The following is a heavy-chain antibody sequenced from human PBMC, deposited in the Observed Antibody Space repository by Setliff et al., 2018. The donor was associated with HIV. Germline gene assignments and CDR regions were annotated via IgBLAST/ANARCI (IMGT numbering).Heavy chain of an antibody. CDR1: GASFVGDNH. D-gene: IGHD6-19*01. V-gene: IGHV4-30-4*01. J-gene: IGHJ4*02. Sequence: PSETLSLTCAVSGASFVGDNHWSWIRQTPERGLEWIAYFMYTDIHYVNYLNYRNPSLASRLSISVDKSKNQFSLTLSSVTAADTAVYYCARARSDWYNVRPYYFDLWGLGTPVTVSS. CDR3: ARARSDWYNVRPYYFDL. CDR2: FMYTDIHYVNYLN.